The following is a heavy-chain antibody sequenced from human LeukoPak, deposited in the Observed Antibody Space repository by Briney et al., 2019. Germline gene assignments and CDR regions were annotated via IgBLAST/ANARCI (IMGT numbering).Heavy chain of an antibody. V-gene: IGHV3-30*01. D-gene: IGHD3-22*01. CDR2: ISYDESNK. CDR3: ARVTITMTVVLFDV. CDR1: GFTFSTYA. J-gene: IGHJ3*01. Sequence: PGRSLRLSCAASGFTFSTYAMHWVRQAPGKGLEWVAVISYDESNKYYADSVKGRFTISRDTSKNTLYLQMNSLSAEDTAVYYCARVTITMTVVLFDVWGQGTMVTVSS.